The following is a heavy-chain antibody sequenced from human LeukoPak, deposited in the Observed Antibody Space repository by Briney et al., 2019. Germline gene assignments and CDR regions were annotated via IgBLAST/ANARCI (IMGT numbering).Heavy chain of an antibody. CDR2: INPNSGAT. CDR3: ARDGGWYQLLWWFDP. Sequence: ASVKVSCKASGYTFTGYYMHWVRQAPGRGLEWMGWINPNSGATKYAQKFQGRVTMTRDTSISTAYMEVSRLRFDDTAVYYCARDGGWYQLLWWFDPWGQGTLVTVPS. V-gene: IGHV1-2*02. D-gene: IGHD2-2*01. CDR1: GYTFTGYY. J-gene: IGHJ5*02.